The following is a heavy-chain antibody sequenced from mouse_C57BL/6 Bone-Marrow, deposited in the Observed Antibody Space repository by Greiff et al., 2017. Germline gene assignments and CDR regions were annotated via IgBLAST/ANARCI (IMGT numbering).Heavy chain of an antibody. CDR2: IWRGGST. V-gene: IGHV2-5*01. CDR1: GFSLTSYG. Sequence: QVQLQQSGPGLVQPSQSLSITCTVSGFSLTSYGVHWVRQSPGKGLEWLGVIWRGGSTDYNAACMSRLSITKDNSKSQVFFKMNSLQADDTAIYYCAKRALYGYFDVWGTETTVTVSS. J-gene: IGHJ1*03. CDR3: AKRALYGYFDV.